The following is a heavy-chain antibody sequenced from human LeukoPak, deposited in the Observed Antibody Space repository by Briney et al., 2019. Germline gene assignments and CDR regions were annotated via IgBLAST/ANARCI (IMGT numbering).Heavy chain of an antibody. J-gene: IGHJ3*02. V-gene: IGHV4-38-2*02. CDR2: IYHSGST. D-gene: IGHD6-19*01. CDR1: GYSISSGYY. CDR3: ARGDESSGWPNAFDI. Sequence: MPSETLSLTCTVSGYSISSGYYWGWIRQPPGKGLEWIGSIYHSGSTYYNPSLKSRVTISVDTSKNQFSLKLSSVTAADTAVYYCARGDESSGWPNAFDIWGQGTMVTVSS.